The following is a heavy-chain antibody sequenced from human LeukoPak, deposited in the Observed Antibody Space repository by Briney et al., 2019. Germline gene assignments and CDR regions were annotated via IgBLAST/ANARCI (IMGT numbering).Heavy chain of an antibody. Sequence: GASVKVSCKVSGYTLTELSMHWVRQAPGKGLEWMGGFDPEDGETIYAQKFQGRVTMTEDTSTDTAYMELSSLRSEDTAVYYCATDKKGGYYDILTGKKEYNWFDPWGQGTLVTVSS. CDR2: FDPEDGET. CDR3: ATDKKGGYYDILTGKKEYNWFDP. D-gene: IGHD3-9*01. CDR1: GYTLTELS. J-gene: IGHJ5*02. V-gene: IGHV1-24*01.